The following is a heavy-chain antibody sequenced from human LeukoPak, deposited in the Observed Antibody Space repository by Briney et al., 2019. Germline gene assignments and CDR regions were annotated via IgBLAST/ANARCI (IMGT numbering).Heavy chain of an antibody. CDR2: IYYSGST. V-gene: IGHV4-39*07. J-gene: IGHJ4*02. Sequence: SETLSLTCTVSGGSISSSSYYWGWIRQPPGKGLEWIGSIYYSGSTYYNPSLKSRVTISVDTSKNQFSLKLSSVTAADTAVYYCARGDHTGGSYYFDYWGQGTLVTVSS. CDR1: GGSISSSSYY. CDR3: ARGDHTGGSYYFDY. D-gene: IGHD1-26*01.